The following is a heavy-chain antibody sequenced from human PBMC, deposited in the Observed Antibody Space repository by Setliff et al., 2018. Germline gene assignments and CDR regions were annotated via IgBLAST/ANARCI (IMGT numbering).Heavy chain of an antibody. V-gene: IGHV3-11*04. J-gene: IGHJ3*02. CDR3: AASIAAAALHDAFDI. CDR1: GFTVSSNY. D-gene: IGHD6-13*01. CDR2: ISSSGSTI. Sequence: GGSLRLSCAASGFTVSSNYMSWIRQAPGKGLEWVSYISSSGSTIYYADSVKGRFTISRDNAKNSLYLQMNSLRAEDTAVYYCAASIAAAALHDAFDIWGQGTMVTVSS.